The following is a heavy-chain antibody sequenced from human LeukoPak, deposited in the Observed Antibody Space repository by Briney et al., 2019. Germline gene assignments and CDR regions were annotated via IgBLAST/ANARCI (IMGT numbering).Heavy chain of an antibody. V-gene: IGHV3-23*01. D-gene: IGHD1-26*01. CDR1: GFDFSSYG. CDR3: AKDRTVGASYWYFDL. Sequence: GGSLRLSCVASGFDFSSYGMSWVRQSPGKGLEWVSTFSASSTSTYYADSVKGRFTISRDNSKNTLFLQMNTLRAEDTAIYYCAKDRTVGASYWYFDLWGRGTLVTVSS. J-gene: IGHJ2*01. CDR2: FSASSTST.